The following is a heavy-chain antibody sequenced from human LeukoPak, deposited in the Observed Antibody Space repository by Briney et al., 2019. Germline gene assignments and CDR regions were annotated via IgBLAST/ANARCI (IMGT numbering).Heavy chain of an antibody. CDR2: INPNSGGT. CDR1: GYTFTSYG. D-gene: IGHD6-19*01. Sequence: AAVKVSCKASGYTFTSYGISWVRQAPGQGLEWMGWINPNSGGTNYAQKFQGRVTTTRDTSISTAYMELSRLRSDDTAVYYCARDLSRVAGTTGYWGQGTLVTVSS. CDR3: ARDLSRVAGTTGY. J-gene: IGHJ4*02. V-gene: IGHV1-2*02.